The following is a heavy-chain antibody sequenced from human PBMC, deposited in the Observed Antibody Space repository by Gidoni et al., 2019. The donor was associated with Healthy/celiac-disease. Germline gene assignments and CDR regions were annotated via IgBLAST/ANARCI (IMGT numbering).Heavy chain of an antibody. V-gene: IGHV3-9*01. D-gene: IGHD3-22*01. Sequence: EVQLVESGGGLVQPGRSLRLSCAAPGFTFADYAMHWVRQAPGKGLEWVAGIRWNSGSIGYADSVKGRFTISRDNAKNSLYLQMNSLRAEDTALYYCAKDLLDYYDSSGYYAPWGQGTLVTVSS. CDR2: IRWNSGSI. CDR1: GFTFADYA. CDR3: AKDLLDYYDSSGYYAP. J-gene: IGHJ5*02.